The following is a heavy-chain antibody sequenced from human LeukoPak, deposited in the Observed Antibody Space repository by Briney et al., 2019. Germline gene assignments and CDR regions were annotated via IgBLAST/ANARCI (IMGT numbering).Heavy chain of an antibody. Sequence: GGSLRLSCAASGFTFSSYAMHWVRQAPGKGLEWVAVISYDGSNKYYADSVKGRFTISRDNSKNTLYLQMNSLRAEDTAVYYCARAIKAVAGTFHRDYYFDYWGQGTLVTVSS. CDR1: GFTFSSYA. CDR3: ARAIKAVAGTFHRDYYFDY. V-gene: IGHV3-30*04. CDR2: ISYDGSNK. D-gene: IGHD6-19*01. J-gene: IGHJ4*02.